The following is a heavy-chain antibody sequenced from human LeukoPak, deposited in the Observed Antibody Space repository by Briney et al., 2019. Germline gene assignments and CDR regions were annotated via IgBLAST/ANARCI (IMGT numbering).Heavy chain of an antibody. J-gene: IGHJ5*02. CDR1: GGSFSGYY. D-gene: IGHD3-10*01. V-gene: IGHV4-34*01. Sequence: PSETLSLTCAVYGGSFSGYYWSWIRQPPGKGLEWIGEINHSGSTNYNPSPKSRVTISVDTSKNQFSLKLSSVTAADTAVYYCARGPPPRITMVRGISWFDPWGQGTLVTVSS. CDR3: ARGPPPRITMVRGISWFDP. CDR2: INHSGST.